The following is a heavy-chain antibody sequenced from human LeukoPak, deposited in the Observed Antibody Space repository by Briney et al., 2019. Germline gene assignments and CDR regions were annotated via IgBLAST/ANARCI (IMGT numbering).Heavy chain of an antibody. D-gene: IGHD6-6*01. CDR1: GFTFDDYA. V-gene: IGHV3-9*01. CDR3: ARAHSSSSTFDL. CDR2: ISWNSGSI. Sequence: GGSLRLSCAASGFTFDDYAMHWVRQAPGKGLEWVSGISWNSGSIGYADSVKGRFTISRDNAKNSLYLQMNSLRAEDTAVYYCARAHSSSSTFDLWGQGTLVTVSS. J-gene: IGHJ4*02.